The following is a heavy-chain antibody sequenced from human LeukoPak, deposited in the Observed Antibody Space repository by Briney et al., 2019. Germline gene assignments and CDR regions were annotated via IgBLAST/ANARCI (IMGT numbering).Heavy chain of an antibody. Sequence: SETLSLTCTVSDGSISSYYWSWIRQPPGKGLEWIGYIHYSGTTNYNPSLKSRVTISVDTSKNQFSLKLSSVTAADTAVYYCARAMPRIQLWLPSGGDWFDPWGQGTLVTVSS. CDR2: IHYSGTT. V-gene: IGHV4-59*12. J-gene: IGHJ5*02. CDR3: ARAMPRIQLWLPSGGDWFDP. D-gene: IGHD5-18*01. CDR1: DGSISSYY.